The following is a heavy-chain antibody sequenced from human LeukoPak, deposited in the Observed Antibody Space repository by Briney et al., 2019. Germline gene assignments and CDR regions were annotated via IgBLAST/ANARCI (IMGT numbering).Heavy chain of an antibody. V-gene: IGHV3-66*01. CDR1: GFTFSTYA. D-gene: IGHD3-10*01. Sequence: PGGSLRLSCAASGFTFSTYAMTWVRQAQGKGLEWVSVIYSGGSTYYADSVKGRFTISRDNSKNTLYLQMNSLRAEDTAVYYCARDEAYYGSGSYYPTGYYYGMDVWGQGTTVTVSS. CDR3: ARDEAYYGSGSYYPTGYYYGMDV. CDR2: IYSGGST. J-gene: IGHJ6*02.